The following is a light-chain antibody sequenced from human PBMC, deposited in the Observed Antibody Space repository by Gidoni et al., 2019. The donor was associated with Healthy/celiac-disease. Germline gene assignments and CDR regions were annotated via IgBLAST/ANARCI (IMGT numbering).Light chain of an antibody. Sequence: QSALTHPPPPSGSPGQAVPISCPGTSSDVGGYNYVSWYQQHPGKAPKLMIYEVSKRPSGVPDRFSGSKSGNTASLTVSGLQAEDEADYYCSSYAGSNNLVFGGGTKLTVL. CDR3: SSYAGSNNLV. CDR2: EVS. J-gene: IGLJ2*01. CDR1: SSDVGGYNY. V-gene: IGLV2-8*01.